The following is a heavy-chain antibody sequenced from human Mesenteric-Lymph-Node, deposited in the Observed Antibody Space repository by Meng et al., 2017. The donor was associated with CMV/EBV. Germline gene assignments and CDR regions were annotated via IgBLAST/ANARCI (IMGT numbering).Heavy chain of an antibody. V-gene: IGHV3-30*02. D-gene: IGHD2-15*01. J-gene: IGHJ5*02. CDR3: AKVTAGHCATSSCPPES. Sequence: GGSLRLSCAASGFTFTSFSMNWVRQAPGKGLEWVAYIRYDGSYKQYADSVMGRFTISRDNSKNTLSLQMNSLRGEDTALYFCAKVTAGHCATSSCPPESWGQGTLVTVSS. CDR1: GFTFTSFS. CDR2: IRYDGSYK.